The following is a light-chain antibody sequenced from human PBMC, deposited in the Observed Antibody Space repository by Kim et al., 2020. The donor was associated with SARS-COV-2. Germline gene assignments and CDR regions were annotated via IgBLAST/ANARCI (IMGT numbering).Light chain of an antibody. CDR3: QQYNNWPPA. CDR1: QSVSSN. CDR2: GAS. J-gene: IGKJ4*01. Sequence: VSPEERATLTCRASQSVSSNLAWYQQKPGQAPRLLIYGASTRATGIPARFSGSGSGTEFTLTISSLQSEDFAVYYCQQYNNWPPAFGGGTKVDIK. V-gene: IGKV3-15*01.